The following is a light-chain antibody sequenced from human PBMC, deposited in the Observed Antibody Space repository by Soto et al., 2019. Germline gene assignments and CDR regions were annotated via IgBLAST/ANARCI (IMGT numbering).Light chain of an antibody. CDR1: GSDVGGYDY. CDR3: SSYTSSSTYV. CDR2: EVT. J-gene: IGLJ1*01. V-gene: IGLV2-14*01. Sequence: QSALTQPASVSGSPGQSITISCTGTGSDVGGYDYVSWYQHHPGKAPKVVIYEVTNRPSGVSNRFSGSKSGNTASLTISGLLAEDEADYYCSSYTSSSTYVFGTGTKVTVL.